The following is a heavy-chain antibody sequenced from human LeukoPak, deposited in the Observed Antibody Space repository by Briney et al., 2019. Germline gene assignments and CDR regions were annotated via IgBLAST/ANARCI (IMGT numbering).Heavy chain of an antibody. D-gene: IGHD1-7*01. Sequence: SETLSLTCTVSGASISSHYWSWIRQPPGKGLEWIGYISYSGTTKYNASLKSRVTISADTSKSHFSLKLSSVTAADTAVYYCARELELRSEGSFDYGGQGTLFTVSP. J-gene: IGHJ4*02. CDR3: ARELELRSEGSFDY. V-gene: IGHV4-59*11. CDR2: ISYSGTT. CDR1: GASISSHY.